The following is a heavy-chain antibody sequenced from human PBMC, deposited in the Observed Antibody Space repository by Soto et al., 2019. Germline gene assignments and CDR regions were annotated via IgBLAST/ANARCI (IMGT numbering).Heavy chain of an antibody. V-gene: IGHV3-7*03. CDR2: IKQDGSVK. CDR3: AKLRGDYTAFDY. J-gene: IGHJ4*02. CDR1: GFTFSNYW. Sequence: GGSLRLSCAPSGFTFSNYWMSWVRQAPGQGLEWVASIKQDGSVKHYVDSVKGRFTISRDNAEKSLHLQMNSLRAEDTAVYYCAKLRGDYTAFDYWGQGARVTVSS. D-gene: IGHD4-17*01.